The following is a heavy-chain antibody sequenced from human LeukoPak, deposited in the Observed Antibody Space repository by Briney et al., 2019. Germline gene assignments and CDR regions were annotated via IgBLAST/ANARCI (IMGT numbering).Heavy chain of an antibody. CDR3: ARVAQQRDYLDY. J-gene: IGHJ4*02. CDR1: GGSISSGGYP. CDR2: IYHSGST. Sequence: PSQTLSLTCAVSGGSISSGGYPWSWIRQPPGKGLEWIGYIYHSGSTYYNPSLKSRVTISVDRSKNQFSLKLSSVTAADTAVYYCARVAQQRDYLDYWGQGTLVTVSS. D-gene: IGHD1-1*01. V-gene: IGHV4-30-2*01.